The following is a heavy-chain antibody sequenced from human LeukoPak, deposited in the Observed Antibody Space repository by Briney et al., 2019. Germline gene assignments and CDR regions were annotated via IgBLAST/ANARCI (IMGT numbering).Heavy chain of an antibody. V-gene: IGHV3-21*01. CDR1: GVTFSSYS. D-gene: IGHD5-12*01. Sequence: GGSLRLSCAASGVTFSSYSMNWVRQAPGKGLEWVSSISSSSSYIYYADSVKGRFTISRDNAKNSLYLQMNSLRAEDTAVYYCARVSGYDGYFDYWGQGTLVTVSS. CDR2: ISSSSSYI. CDR3: ARVSGYDGYFDY. J-gene: IGHJ4*02.